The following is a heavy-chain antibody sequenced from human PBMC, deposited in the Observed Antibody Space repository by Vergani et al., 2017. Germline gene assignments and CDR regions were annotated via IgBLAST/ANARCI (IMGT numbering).Heavy chain of an antibody. CDR1: GDSISSGVYY. J-gene: IGHJ4*02. Sequence: QVQLQESGPGLVKPSQTLSLTCSVSGDSISSGVYYWNWISQHPGKGLEWIGYIYSTGSTNHNPSLRRRINMSVDTSKNQFSLKLNSVTAADTAMYYCARMGGYDEGDAFRIGYFDSWGPGILVTVSS. D-gene: IGHD3-22*01. V-gene: IGHV4-31*03. CDR2: IYSTGST. CDR3: ARMGGYDEGDAFRIGYFDS.